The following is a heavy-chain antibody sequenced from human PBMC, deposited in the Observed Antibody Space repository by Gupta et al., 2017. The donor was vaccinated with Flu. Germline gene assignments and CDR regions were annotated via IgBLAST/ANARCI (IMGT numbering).Heavy chain of an antibody. D-gene: IGHD7-27*01. CDR2: LYYRGST. CDR1: GDSVSSSSFH. J-gene: IGHJ5*02. Sequence: QLRLQESGPGLVKPSETLSLTCTVSGDSVSSSSFHWGWVRQPPGKGLEWIASLYYRGSTYYNPSLMSRVTISIDASKNKFSLNLDSVTAADTAVYYCARVRGPTGVDLWGQGTLVTVSS. V-gene: IGHV4-39*01. CDR3: ARVRGPTGVDL.